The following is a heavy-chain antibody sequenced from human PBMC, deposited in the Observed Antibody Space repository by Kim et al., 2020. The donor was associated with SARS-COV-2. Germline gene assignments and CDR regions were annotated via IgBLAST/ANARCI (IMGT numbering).Heavy chain of an antibody. V-gene: IGHV4-39*01. J-gene: IGHJ4*02. CDR3: ARQEAGIQLWLMSFFDY. D-gene: IGHD5-18*01. Sequence: LKIRVTISVDASKTQFSLKLSSVTAADTAVYYCARQEAGIQLWLMSFFDYWGQGTLVTVSS.